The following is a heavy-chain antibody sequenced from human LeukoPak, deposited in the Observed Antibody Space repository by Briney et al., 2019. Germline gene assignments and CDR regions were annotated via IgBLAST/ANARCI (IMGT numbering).Heavy chain of an antibody. J-gene: IGHJ4*02. Sequence: GGSLRVSCAASGFTVSSNYMSWVRQAPGKGLEWVSVIYSGGSTYYADSVKGRFTISRDNSKNTLFLQMNSLRPDDTAVYYCAKRGHYSINWYHDFDYWGQRTPVTAS. CDR2: IYSGGST. CDR1: GFTVSSNY. D-gene: IGHD6-13*01. V-gene: IGHV3-53*05. CDR3: AKRGHYSINWYHDFDY.